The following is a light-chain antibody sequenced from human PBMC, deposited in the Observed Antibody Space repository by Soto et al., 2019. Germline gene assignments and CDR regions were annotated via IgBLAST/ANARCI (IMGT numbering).Light chain of an antibody. CDR3: SSFTISRTTVI. Sequence: QSALTQSPSASGSPGQSVTISCTGTSSDIGGYNSVSWYQQHPGKAPKLMIYDVSNRPSGISNRFSGSKSGNTASLTISGLQAEDEADYYCSSFTISRTTVIFGGGTKLTVL. J-gene: IGLJ2*01. CDR2: DVS. V-gene: IGLV2-14*01. CDR1: SSDIGGYNS.